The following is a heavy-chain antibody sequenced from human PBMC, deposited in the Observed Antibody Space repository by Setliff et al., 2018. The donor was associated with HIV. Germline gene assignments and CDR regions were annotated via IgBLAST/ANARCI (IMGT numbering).Heavy chain of an antibody. D-gene: IGHD6-19*01. CDR3: ARARSDWYNVRPYYFDL. CDR1: GASFVGDNH. Sequence: TSETLSLTCAVSGASFVGDNHWSWIRQTPERGLEWIAYFMYTDIHYVNYLNYRNPSLASRLSISVDKSKNQFSLTLSSVTAADTAVYYCARARSDWYNVRPYYFDLWGQGTPVTVPS. V-gene: IGHV4-30-4*01. J-gene: IGHJ4*02. CDR2: FMYTDIHYVNYLN.